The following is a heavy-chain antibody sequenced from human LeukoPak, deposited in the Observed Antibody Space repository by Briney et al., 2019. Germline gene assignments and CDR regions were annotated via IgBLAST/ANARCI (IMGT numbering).Heavy chain of an antibody. V-gene: IGHV3-21*06. CDR2: ISYIDGYT. Sequence: GGSLRLSCAASGFTFSTYHMHWVRQAPGKGLEWVSSISYIDGYTYYADSVKGRFTTSRDIAKSSIYLQMNSLRDEDTAVYSWARGGGGFDYWGQGTLVTVSS. J-gene: IGHJ4*02. CDR1: GFTFSTYH. D-gene: IGHD3-16*01. CDR3: ARGGGGFDY.